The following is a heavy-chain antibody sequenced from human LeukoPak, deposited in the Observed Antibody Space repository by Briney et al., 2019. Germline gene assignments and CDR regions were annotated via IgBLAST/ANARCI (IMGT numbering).Heavy chain of an antibody. J-gene: IGHJ4*02. CDR3: ARDLSGSEPPSDY. CDR2: INAGNGNT. Sequence: GASVKVSCKASGYTFTSYAMHWVRQAPGQRLEWMGWINAGNGNTKYSQKFQGRVTITRDTSASTAYMELSSLRSEDTAVYYCARDLSGSEPPSDYWGQGTLVTVSS. CDR1: GYTFTSYA. V-gene: IGHV1-3*01. D-gene: IGHD3-10*01.